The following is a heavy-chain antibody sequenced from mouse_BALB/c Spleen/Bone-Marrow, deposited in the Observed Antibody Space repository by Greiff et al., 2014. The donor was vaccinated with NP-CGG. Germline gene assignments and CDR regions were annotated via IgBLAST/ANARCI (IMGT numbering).Heavy chain of an antibody. V-gene: IGHV2-6-2*01. CDR1: GFPLTSYG. D-gene: IGHD2-3*01. CDR3: ARHDNDGYYLAY. Sequence: QVQLQQSGPDLVAPSQSLSITCTVSGFPLTSYGVHWVRQPPGKGLEWLVVIWSDGSTTYNSALKSRLSISKDNSKSQVFLKMNSLQTDDTAMYYCARHDNDGYYLAYWGQGTLVTVSA. CDR2: IWSDGST. J-gene: IGHJ3*01.